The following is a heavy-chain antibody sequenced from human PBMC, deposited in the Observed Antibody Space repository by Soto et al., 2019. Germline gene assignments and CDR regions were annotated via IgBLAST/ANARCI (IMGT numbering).Heavy chain of an antibody. Sequence: GGSLRLSCAASGFTFSSYWMSWGRQAPGKGLEWVANIKQDGSEKYYVDSVKGRFTISRDNAKNSLYLQMNSLRAEDTAVYYCAGDLGDFWSGYSTWGQGTLVTVSS. CDR1: GFTFSSYW. V-gene: IGHV3-7*01. CDR3: AGDLGDFWSGYST. J-gene: IGHJ4*02. CDR2: IKQDGSEK. D-gene: IGHD3-3*01.